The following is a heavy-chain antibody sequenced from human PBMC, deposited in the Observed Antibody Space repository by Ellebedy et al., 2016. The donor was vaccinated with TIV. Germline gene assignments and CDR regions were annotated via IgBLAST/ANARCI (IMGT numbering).Heavy chain of an antibody. J-gene: IGHJ4*02. CDR3: RAWLVGASQ. CDR1: GFTFSDHY. Sequence: PGGSLRLSCAASGFTFSDHYMDWVRQAQGKGLEWVGLTTYKASSYTTEYAASVKGRFIVSRDHSRNSVYLQMNSLKTEDTAVYYCRAWLVGASQWGQGTLVTVSS. CDR2: TTYKASSYTT. D-gene: IGHD1-26*01. V-gene: IGHV3-72*01.